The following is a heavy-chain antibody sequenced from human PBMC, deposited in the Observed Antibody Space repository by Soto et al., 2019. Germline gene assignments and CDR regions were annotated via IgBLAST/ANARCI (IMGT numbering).Heavy chain of an antibody. J-gene: IGHJ4*02. Sequence: QVQLVQSGAEVKKPGASVKVSCKASGYTFTSYGISWVRQAPGQGLEWMGWISAYDGNTNSAQKLQGRVTMTTDTSTSTAYMALRSLRSDDTAVYYCARADIVVVPAATTFDYWGQGTLVTVSS. D-gene: IGHD2-2*01. CDR3: ARADIVVVPAATTFDY. V-gene: IGHV1-18*01. CDR1: GYTFTSYG. CDR2: ISAYDGNT.